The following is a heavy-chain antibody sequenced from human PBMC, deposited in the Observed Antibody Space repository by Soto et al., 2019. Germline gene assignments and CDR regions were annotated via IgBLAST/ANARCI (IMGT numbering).Heavy chain of an antibody. CDR3: ARAWVVVTAPDY. CDR2: INAGNGNT. D-gene: IGHD2-21*02. V-gene: IGHV1-3*05. CDR1: GYNFTSYA. Sequence: QVQLVQSGAEEKKPGSSVKVSCKASGYNFTSYAMHWVRQAPGQRLEWMGWINAGNGNTKYSQKFHGRVTITRDTSASTAYMELSSLRSEDTAVYYCARAWVVVTAPDYWGQGTLVTVSS. J-gene: IGHJ4*02.